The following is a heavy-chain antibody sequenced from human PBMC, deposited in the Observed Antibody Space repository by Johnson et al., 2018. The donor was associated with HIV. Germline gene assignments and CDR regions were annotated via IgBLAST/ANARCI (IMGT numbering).Heavy chain of an antibody. CDR2: ISYDGSNK. CDR3: ARALEGDAFDI. D-gene: IGHD5-24*01. Sequence: QEKLVESGGGVVQPGRSLRLSCAASGFTFSSYAMHWVRQAPGKGLEWVAVISYDGSNKYYADSVKGRFTISRDNSKNTLYVQMNRLRAEDTAVYYCARALEGDAFDIWGQGTMVTVSS. V-gene: IGHV3-30-3*01. J-gene: IGHJ3*02. CDR1: GFTFSSYA.